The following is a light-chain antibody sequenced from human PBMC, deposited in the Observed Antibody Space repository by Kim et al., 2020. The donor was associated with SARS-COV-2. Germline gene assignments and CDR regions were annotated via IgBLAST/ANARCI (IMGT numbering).Light chain of an antibody. J-gene: IGLJ2*01. CDR3: ISFTSSSSLV. V-gene: IGLV2-14*03. CDR2: DVN. Sequence: QSALTQPASVSGSPGQSITISCTGTSSDVGGYNFVSWYQQHPGEAPKLMIYDVNKRPSGVSSRFSGSKSDNTASLTISGLQAEDEADYYCISFTSSSSLVFGGGTQLTV. CDR1: SSDVGGYNF.